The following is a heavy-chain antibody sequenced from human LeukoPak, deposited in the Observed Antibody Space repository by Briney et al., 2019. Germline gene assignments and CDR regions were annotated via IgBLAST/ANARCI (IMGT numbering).Heavy chain of an antibody. CDR3: ARAHSARSPIDY. D-gene: IGHD6-6*01. V-gene: IGHV3-21*01. CDR2: ISSSSSYI. J-gene: IGHJ4*02. Sequence: XNXVRQAPXXGLEWVSSISSSSSYIYYADSVKGRFTISRDNAKNSLYLQMNSLRAEDTAVYYCARAHSARSPIDYWGQGTLVTVSS.